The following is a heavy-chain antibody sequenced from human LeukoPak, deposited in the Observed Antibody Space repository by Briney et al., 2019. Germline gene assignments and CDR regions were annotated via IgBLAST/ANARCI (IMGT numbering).Heavy chain of an antibody. CDR1: NNFIRNGYY. J-gene: IGHJ3*02. V-gene: IGHV4-38-2*01. D-gene: IGHD1-7*01. Sequence: PSETLSLTCAVSNNFIRNGYYWGWIRQPPGKGLEWIGSIYHSGSTYYNPSLKSRLTISLDTSKSHLSLNLSSVTAADTAVYYCARENYQGAFDIWGQGTMVTVSS. CDR2: IYHSGST. CDR3: ARENYQGAFDI.